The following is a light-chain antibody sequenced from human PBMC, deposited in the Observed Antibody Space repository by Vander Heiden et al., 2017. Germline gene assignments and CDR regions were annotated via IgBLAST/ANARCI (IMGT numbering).Light chain of an antibody. Sequence: QSVLTQPPSASGTPGQRVTISCSGSSSNIGSNTVNCYQQLPGTAPKLLIYSNNQRPSGVPDRFSGSKSGTSASLATSGLQAEEEADYYCVAWDDSLNGYVFGTGTKVTVL. V-gene: IGLV1-44*01. J-gene: IGLJ1*01. CDR3: VAWDDSLNGYV. CDR1: SSNIGSNT. CDR2: SNN.